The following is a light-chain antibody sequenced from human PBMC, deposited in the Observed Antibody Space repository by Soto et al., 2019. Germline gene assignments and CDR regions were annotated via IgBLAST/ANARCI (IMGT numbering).Light chain of an antibody. V-gene: IGLV1-47*02. CDR1: STNIGSNY. CDR2: SNN. J-gene: IGLJ3*02. CDR3: ATWDDSLNNPV. Sequence: QSVLTQPPSASGTPGQRVTISCSGSSTNIGSNYVYWYQQVPGTAPKLLIYSNNQRPSGVPDRFSASKSGTSASLAISGLQSEDEAAYYCATWDDSLNNPVFGGGTKLTVL.